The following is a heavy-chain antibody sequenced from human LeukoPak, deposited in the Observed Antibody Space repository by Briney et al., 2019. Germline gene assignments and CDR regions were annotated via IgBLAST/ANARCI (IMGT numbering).Heavy chain of an antibody. CDR1: GDSVNSPYR. J-gene: IGHJ4*02. Sequence: PSGTLSLTCAVSGDSVNSPYRWTWVRQPPGKGLEWIGEIYPIGSPNYNSSLEGRVTISMDRSKNQFSLLLNSVTAADTAIYYCTRHDYLTSGYNFWGQGALVTVSS. V-gene: IGHV4-4*02. CDR2: IYPIGSP. D-gene: IGHD5-24*01. CDR3: TRHDYLTSGYNF.